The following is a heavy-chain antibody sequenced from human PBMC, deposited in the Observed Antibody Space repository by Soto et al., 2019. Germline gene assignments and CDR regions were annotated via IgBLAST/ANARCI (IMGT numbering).Heavy chain of an antibody. Sequence: SETLSLTCTVSGGSISSSSYYWGWIRQPPGKGLEWIGSIYYSGSTYYNPSLKSRVTISVDTSKNQFSLKLSSVTAADTAVYYCARRVDTAMVRYYYYGMDVWGQGTTVTISS. CDR3: ARRVDTAMVRYYYYGMDV. J-gene: IGHJ6*02. CDR2: IYYSGST. CDR1: GGSISSSSYY. D-gene: IGHD5-18*01. V-gene: IGHV4-39*01.